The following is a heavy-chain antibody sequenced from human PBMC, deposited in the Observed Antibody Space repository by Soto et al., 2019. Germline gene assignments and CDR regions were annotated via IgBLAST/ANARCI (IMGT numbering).Heavy chain of an antibody. D-gene: IGHD1-26*01. CDR3: AREKIGGANPFDC. CDR2: INPNSGGT. V-gene: IGHV1-2*02. CDR1: EFTFTDYY. Sequence: QVQMVQSGAEMKKPGASVRVSCKTSEFTFTDYYIHWVRQAPGQGLEWMGWINPNSGGTDYGQKFQGRVTMTRDTSIGTAHMELRGLRSDDTAVYYCAREKIGGANPFDCWGQGTLVTVSS. J-gene: IGHJ4*02.